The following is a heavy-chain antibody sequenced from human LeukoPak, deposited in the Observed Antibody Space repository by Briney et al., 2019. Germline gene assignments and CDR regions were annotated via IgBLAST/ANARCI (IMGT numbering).Heavy chain of an antibody. CDR3: ARVGRITMVRGVLYYFDY. V-gene: IGHV4-34*01. J-gene: IGHJ4*02. D-gene: IGHD3-10*01. CDR1: GGSFSGYY. Sequence: SETLSLTCAVYGGSFSGYYWSWIRQPPGKGLEWIGEINHSGSTYYNPSPKSRVTISVDTSKNQFSLKLSSVTAADTAVYYCARVGRITMVRGVLYYFDYWGQGTLVTVSS. CDR2: INHSGST.